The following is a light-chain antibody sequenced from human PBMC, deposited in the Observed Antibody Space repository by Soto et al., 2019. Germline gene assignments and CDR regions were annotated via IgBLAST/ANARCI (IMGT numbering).Light chain of an antibody. J-gene: IGKJ2*01. V-gene: IGKV1-12*01. CDR2: AAS. Sequence: DIQMTQSPSSVSASVGDRVTITCRASQGVSNWLAWYQQKPGKAPKLLIYAASTLRSGVPSRFRGSGSGTDFTFTISSLQPEVFATYYCQQANSFPYTFGQGTKVDIK. CDR1: QGVSNW. CDR3: QQANSFPYT.